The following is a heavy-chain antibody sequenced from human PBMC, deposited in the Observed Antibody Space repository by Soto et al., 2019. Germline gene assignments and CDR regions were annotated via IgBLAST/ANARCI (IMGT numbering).Heavy chain of an antibody. D-gene: IGHD2-8*01. Sequence: QVLLVQSGAEMKQPGSSVSVSCKASGDSFTNYAFTWVRQAPGQGPEWLGGIILALGTPHYSQRFQGRLTITADESASTVYMELDRRRLDDTAVYYCGRYCTNTQCRGGYYLDLWGQGTLLTVSS. CDR1: GDSFTNYA. V-gene: IGHV1-69*01. CDR3: GRYCTNTQCRGGYYLDL. CDR2: IILALGTP. J-gene: IGHJ5*02.